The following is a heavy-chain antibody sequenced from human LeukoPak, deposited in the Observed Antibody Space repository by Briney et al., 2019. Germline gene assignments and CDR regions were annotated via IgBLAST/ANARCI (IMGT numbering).Heavy chain of an antibody. CDR1: GFTFSNYG. CDR3: AKDHSSNWFDS. J-gene: IGHJ5*01. CDR2: IRYDGSDK. Sequence: GGSLRLSCAASGFTFSNYGMHWVRQAPGKGLEWVAFIRYDGSDKYYADSVKGRFTISRDKSKSTLYLYMNSLRAEDTAVYYCAKDHSSNWFDSWGQGILLTVSS. V-gene: IGHV3-30*02. D-gene: IGHD5-18*01.